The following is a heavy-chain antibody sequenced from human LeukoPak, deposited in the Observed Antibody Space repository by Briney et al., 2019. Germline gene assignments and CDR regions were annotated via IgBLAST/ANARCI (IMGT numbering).Heavy chain of an antibody. CDR3: AKDKESSWYVDYYYYGMDV. V-gene: IGHV3-23*01. CDR2: ISGSGGST. CDR1: GFTFSSYA. Sequence: PGRSLRLSCAASGFTFSSYAMSWVRQAPGKGLERVSAISGSGGSTYYADSVKGRFTISRDNSKNTLYLQMNSLRAEDTAVYYCAKDKESSWYVDYYYYGMDVWGQGTTVTVSS. J-gene: IGHJ6*02. D-gene: IGHD6-13*01.